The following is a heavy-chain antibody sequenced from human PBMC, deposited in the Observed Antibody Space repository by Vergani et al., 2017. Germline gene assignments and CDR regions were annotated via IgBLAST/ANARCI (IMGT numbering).Heavy chain of an antibody. Sequence: QVQLVQSGAEVKKPGSSVKVSCKASGGTFSSYAISWVRQAPGQGLEWMGGIIPIFGTANNAQKFQGRVPITADESTSTAYMELSSLRSEDTAVYYCASWWAFIVGATTHEYFQHWGQGTLVTVSS. CDR3: ASWWAFIVGATTHEYFQH. J-gene: IGHJ1*01. V-gene: IGHV1-69*01. CDR2: IIPIFGTA. D-gene: IGHD1-26*01. CDR1: GGTFSSYA.